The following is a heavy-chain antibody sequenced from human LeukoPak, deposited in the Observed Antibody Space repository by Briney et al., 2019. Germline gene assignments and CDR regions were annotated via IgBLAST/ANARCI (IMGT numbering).Heavy chain of an antibody. V-gene: IGHV1-46*01. Sequence: GAPVKVSCKTSGYSFTGYSTHWVRQAPGQGLEWMGIINPSVGSTRHSQKFQGRVTMTRDTSTSTVYMELSSLISDDTAVYYCARDMGLAYCSGGSCPFDYWGQGTRVTVSS. CDR1: GYSFTGYS. J-gene: IGHJ4*02. CDR3: ARDMGLAYCSGGSCPFDY. CDR2: INPSVGST. D-gene: IGHD2-15*01.